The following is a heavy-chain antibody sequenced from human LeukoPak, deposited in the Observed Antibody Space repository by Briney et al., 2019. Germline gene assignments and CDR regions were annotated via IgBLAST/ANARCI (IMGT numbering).Heavy chain of an antibody. Sequence: GGSLRLSCAASGITFSRYAMHWVRQAPGKGLEWVAVISSHGSNKYYADSVKGRFTISRDSSKNTLYLQMNSLGVEDTAVYYCASDYGNPDVVDYWGQGTLVTVSS. CDR2: ISSHGSNK. CDR1: GITFSRYA. J-gene: IGHJ4*02. D-gene: IGHD4-11*01. CDR3: ASDYGNPDVVDY. V-gene: IGHV3-30*03.